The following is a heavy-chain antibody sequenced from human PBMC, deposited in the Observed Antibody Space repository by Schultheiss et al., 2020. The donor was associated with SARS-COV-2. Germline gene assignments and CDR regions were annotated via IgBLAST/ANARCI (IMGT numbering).Heavy chain of an antibody. Sequence: GSLRLSCAASGFTFSNAWMSWVRQAPGKGLEWIGYIYYSGSTNYNPSLKSRVTISVDTSKNQFSLKLSSVTAADTAVYYCARLREEYSSGWFGIDYWGQGVLVTVSS. CDR2: IYYSGST. CDR1: GFTFSNAW. CDR3: ARLREEYSSGWFGIDY. J-gene: IGHJ4*02. V-gene: IGHV4-59*01. D-gene: IGHD6-19*01.